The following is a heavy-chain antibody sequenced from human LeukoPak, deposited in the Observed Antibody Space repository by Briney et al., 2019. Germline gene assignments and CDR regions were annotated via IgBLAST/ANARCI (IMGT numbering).Heavy chain of an antibody. Sequence: SETLSLTCTVSGYAITSGGFSWNWIRQPPGKGLEWIGCIYDRGPAYYNPSLKSRFTISVDRPKNQFFLNVTSLTAADTAVYYCARSRQASGLFNSWGQGTLVAVSS. CDR3: ARSRQASGLFNS. CDR2: IYDRGPA. V-gene: IGHV4-30-2*01. D-gene: IGHD3-10*01. CDR1: GYAITSGGFS. J-gene: IGHJ5*01.